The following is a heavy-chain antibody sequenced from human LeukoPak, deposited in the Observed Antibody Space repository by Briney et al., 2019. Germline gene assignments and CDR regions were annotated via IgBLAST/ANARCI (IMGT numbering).Heavy chain of an antibody. V-gene: IGHV3-23*01. J-gene: IGHJ6*03. CDR2: ISGSGGST. CDR3: AARGYSYGHKAYYYYYYYMDV. D-gene: IGHD5-18*01. Sequence: PGGSLRLSCAASGVTFSSYAMSWVRQAPGKGQEWVSAISGSGGSTYYADSVKGRFTISRDNSKNTLYLQMNSLRAEDTAVYYCAARGYSYGHKAYYYYYYYMDVWGKGTTLTVSS. CDR1: GVTFSSYA.